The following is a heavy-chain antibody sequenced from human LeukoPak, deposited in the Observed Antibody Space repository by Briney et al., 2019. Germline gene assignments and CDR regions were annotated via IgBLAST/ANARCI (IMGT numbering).Heavy chain of an antibody. D-gene: IGHD5-18*01. CDR3: AREDTAMVPYYYYGMDV. V-gene: IGHV3-33*01. CDR1: GFTFSSYG. J-gene: IGHJ6*02. CDR2: IWYDGSNK. Sequence: GRSLRLSCAASGFTFSSYGMHWVRQAPGKGLEWVAVIWYDGSNKYYADSVKGRFTISRDNSKNTLYLQMNSLRAEDTAVYYCAREDTAMVPYYYYGMDVWGQGTTVTVSS.